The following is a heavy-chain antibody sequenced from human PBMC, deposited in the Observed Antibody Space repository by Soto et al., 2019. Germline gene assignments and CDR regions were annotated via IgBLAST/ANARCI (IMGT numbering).Heavy chain of an antibody. V-gene: IGHV3-30-3*01. CDR2: ISYDGSNK. J-gene: IGHJ5*02. Sequence: GSLRLSCAASGFTFSSYAMHWVRQAPGKGLEWVAVISYDGSNKYYADSVKGRFTISRDNSKNTLYLQMNSLRAEDTAVYYCARDRRAVALNWFDPWGQGTLVTVSS. CDR3: ARDRRAVALNWFDP. D-gene: IGHD6-19*01. CDR1: GFTFSSYA.